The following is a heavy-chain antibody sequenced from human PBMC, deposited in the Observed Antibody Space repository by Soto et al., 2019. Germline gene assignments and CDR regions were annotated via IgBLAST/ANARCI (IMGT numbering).Heavy chain of an antibody. D-gene: IGHD1-26*01. CDR1: GYSFTSYW. CDR2: IDPSDSYT. CDR3: ASHGIVGAYYYGMDV. V-gene: IGHV5-10-1*01. J-gene: IGHJ6*02. Sequence: XESLTISCKGSGYSFTSYWISLVRQMPGKGLEWMGRIDPSDSYTNYSPSFQGHVTISADKSISTAYLQWSSLKASDTAMYYCASHGIVGAYYYGMDVWGQGTTVTVSS.